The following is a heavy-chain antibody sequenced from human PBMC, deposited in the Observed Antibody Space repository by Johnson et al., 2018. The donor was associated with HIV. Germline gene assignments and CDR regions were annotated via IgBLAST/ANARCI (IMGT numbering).Heavy chain of an antibody. D-gene: IGHD6-13*01. V-gene: IGHV3-7*01. J-gene: IGHJ3*02. CDR1: GFTFSSYA. Sequence: VQLVESGGGVVQPGRSLRLSCAASGFTFSSYAMHWVRQAPGKGLEWVANIKQDGSEKYYVDSVKGRFTISRDNAKNSLYLQMNSLRAEDTAVYYCARDSAAAGLDAFDIWGQGTMVTVSS. CDR3: ARDSAAAGLDAFDI. CDR2: IKQDGSEK.